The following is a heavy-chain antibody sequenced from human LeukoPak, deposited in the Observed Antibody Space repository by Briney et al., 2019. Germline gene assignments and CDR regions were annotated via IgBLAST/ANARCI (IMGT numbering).Heavy chain of an antibody. V-gene: IGHV4-39*02. J-gene: IGHJ4*02. Sequence: SETLSLTCTVSGGSISSSSFYWDWIRQPPGKGLEWIGSMFYSGSTYYNSSLKSRVTISVDTSKNQFSLKLTSVTAADTAVYYCARDGTSDYFDYWGQGTLVTVSS. CDR3: ARDGTSDYFDY. CDR1: GGSISSSSFY. CDR2: MFYSGST. D-gene: IGHD1-1*01.